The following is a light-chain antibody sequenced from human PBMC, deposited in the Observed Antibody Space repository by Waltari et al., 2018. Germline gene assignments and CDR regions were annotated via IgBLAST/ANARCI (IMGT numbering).Light chain of an antibody. Sequence: SYVVSQSPSLSVAPGQTARITCWGENIGSLNVHWYRQEPGQGPGLVVYDDRDRPSGIPERFPGSNSGNIGTLILNRVEAGDEAYYYCHVWYRRSDHVVFGGGTKLTVL. CDR3: HVWYRRSDHVV. V-gene: IGLV3-21*02. J-gene: IGLJ2*01. CDR2: DDR. CDR1: NIGSLN.